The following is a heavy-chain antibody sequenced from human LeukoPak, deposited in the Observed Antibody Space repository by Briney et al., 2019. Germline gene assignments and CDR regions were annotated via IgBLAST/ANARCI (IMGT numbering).Heavy chain of an antibody. Sequence: GASVKVSCKASGYTFTSYYMHWVRQAPGQGLEWMGLINPTGGSTGYAQKFQGRVTMTRDMSTSTDYMELSSLRSEDTAVYYCARASYSSGWFSWMLLWGQGTLVTVSS. CDR2: INPTGGST. V-gene: IGHV1-46*01. J-gene: IGHJ4*02. CDR3: ARASYSSGWFSWMLL. D-gene: IGHD6-19*01. CDR1: GYTFTSYY.